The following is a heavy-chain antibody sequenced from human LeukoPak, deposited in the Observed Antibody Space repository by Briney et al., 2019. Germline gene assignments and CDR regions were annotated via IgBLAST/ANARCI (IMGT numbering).Heavy chain of an antibody. CDR3: ARDGPSGSYGDY. CDR1: GYTFTSHP. Sequence: ASVKVSCKASGYTFTSHPITWVRQAPGQGLEWMGWISADNGNTHYAQKFQGRVSMTTEPSTRTAYMELKTLRSDDTAVYYGARDGPSGSYGDYWGQGTLVTVST. J-gene: IGHJ4*02. D-gene: IGHD1-26*01. V-gene: IGHV1-18*01. CDR2: ISADNGNT.